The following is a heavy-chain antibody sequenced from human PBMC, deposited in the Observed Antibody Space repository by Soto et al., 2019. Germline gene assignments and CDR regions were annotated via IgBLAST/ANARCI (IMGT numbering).Heavy chain of an antibody. CDR3: AKRVSFDS. CDR2: IGGNGVST. CDR1: GFTFNSYA. Sequence: GGSLRLSCAASGFTFNSYAMSWVRQAPGKGLEWVSTIGGNGVSTYYADSVKGRFTISRDNSRNTLYLEMNSLRAEDTAVYYCAKRVSFDSWGQGTLVTVSS. V-gene: IGHV3-23*01. D-gene: IGHD6-13*01. J-gene: IGHJ4*02.